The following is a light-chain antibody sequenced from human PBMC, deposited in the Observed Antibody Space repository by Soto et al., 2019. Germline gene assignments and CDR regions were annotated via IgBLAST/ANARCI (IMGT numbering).Light chain of an antibody. CDR1: RSVGSD. V-gene: IGKV3-15*01. CDR2: GVS. Sequence: EIVMTQSPATLSVSPGERVTLSCRASRSVGSDLAWYLQKPGQAPSLLVYGVSTRATGMPARFSGSGSGTEFTLTISSLQSEDFAVYYCQQYNNWPNTFGQGTKLEIK. CDR3: QQYNNWPNT. J-gene: IGKJ2*01.